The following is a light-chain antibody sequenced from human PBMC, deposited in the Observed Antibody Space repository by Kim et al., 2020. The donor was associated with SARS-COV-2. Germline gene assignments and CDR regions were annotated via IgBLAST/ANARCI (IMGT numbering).Light chain of an antibody. CDR3: QQYNNWFMYT. CDR2: GAS. CDR1: QSVRSS. Sequence: EIVMTQSPATLSVSPGERATLSCRASQSVRSSLVWYQQKPGQAPRLLIYGASTRATGIPARFSGSGSGTEFTLTISNLQSEDFAVYYCQQYNNWFMYTFGQGTKLEI. J-gene: IGKJ2*01. V-gene: IGKV3-15*01.